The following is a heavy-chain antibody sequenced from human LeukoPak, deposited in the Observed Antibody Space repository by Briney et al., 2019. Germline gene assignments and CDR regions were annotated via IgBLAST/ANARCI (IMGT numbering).Heavy chain of an antibody. CDR3: AKDMTGAYCGGDCYPDFDY. V-gene: IGHV3-43*02. D-gene: IGHD2-21*02. CDR1: GFTFDDYA. CDR2: ISGDGGST. Sequence: GGSLRLSCAASGFTFDDYAMHWVRHAPGKGLEGVSLISGDGGSTYYADSVKGRFTISRDNSKNSLYLQMNSLRTEDTALYYCAKDMTGAYCGGDCYPDFDYWGQGTLVTVSS. J-gene: IGHJ4*02.